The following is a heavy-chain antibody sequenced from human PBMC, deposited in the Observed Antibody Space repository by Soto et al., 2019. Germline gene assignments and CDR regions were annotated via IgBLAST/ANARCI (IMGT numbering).Heavy chain of an antibody. CDR2: IYSGGST. CDR1: GFTVSSNY. J-gene: IGHJ3*02. V-gene: IGHV3-53*01. CDR3: ARVRYYYDSSGYYPDGFDI. D-gene: IGHD3-22*01. Sequence: GGSLRLSCAASGFTVSSNYMSWVRQAPGKGLEWVSVIYSGGSTYYADSVKGRFTISRDNSKNTLYLQMNSLRAEDTAVYYCARVRYYYDSSGYYPDGFDIWGQGTMVTVSS.